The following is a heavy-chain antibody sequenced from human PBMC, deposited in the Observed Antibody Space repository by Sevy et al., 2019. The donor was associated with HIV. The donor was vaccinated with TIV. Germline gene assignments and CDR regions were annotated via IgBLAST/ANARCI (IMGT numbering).Heavy chain of an antibody. CDR1: RFTFSISA. Sequence: GGSLRLSCAASRFTFSISAMTWVRQAPGKGLEWVSVISGSGNSAYYADSMKGRFTISRDNSKNTLSLQMNSLRAEDTAVYYCAKGGRSYGDSYFDHWGQGTLVTVSS. D-gene: IGHD5-18*01. CDR3: AKGGRSYGDSYFDH. CDR2: ISGSGNSA. J-gene: IGHJ4*02. V-gene: IGHV3-23*01.